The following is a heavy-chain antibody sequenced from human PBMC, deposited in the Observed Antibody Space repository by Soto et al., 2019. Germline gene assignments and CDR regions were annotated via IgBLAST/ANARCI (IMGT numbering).Heavy chain of an antibody. D-gene: IGHD7-27*01. Sequence: VQVVQSGVEVRRPGSSVKVSCKASGDTFNNCVISWVRQAPGQGLEWMGGIIPLFGTTDFAQRFQGRLTLTTDESTTTAYMELSKLRSEDTATYYCAAELGIGKGSVGWGHGPTVIVSS. CDR2: IIPLFGTT. CDR3: AAELGIGKGSVG. CDR1: GDTFNNCV. J-gene: IGHJ6*02. V-gene: IGHV1-69*01.